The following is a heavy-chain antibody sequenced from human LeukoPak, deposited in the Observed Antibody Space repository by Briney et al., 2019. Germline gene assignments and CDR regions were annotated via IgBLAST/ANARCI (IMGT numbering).Heavy chain of an antibody. V-gene: IGHV3-7*01. Sequence: PGGSLRLSCAASGFTFSSYWMSWVRQAPGKGLEWVANIKQDGSEKYFVGSVKRRFTISRDNAKNSLYLEMNSLRADDTAVYYCARAVPTYYYAMDVWGQGTTVTVSS. J-gene: IGHJ6*02. CDR3: ARAVPTYYYAMDV. CDR1: GFTFSSYW. CDR2: IKQDGSEK.